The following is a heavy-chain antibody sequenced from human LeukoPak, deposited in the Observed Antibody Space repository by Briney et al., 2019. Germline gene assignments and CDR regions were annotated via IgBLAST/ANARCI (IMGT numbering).Heavy chain of an antibody. CDR2: ISSSGSTK. J-gene: IGHJ4*02. V-gene: IGHV3-48*03. CDR1: GFTFGGYE. D-gene: IGHD3-22*01. CDR3: ASYFDSTGCDD. Sequence: GGSLRLSCAASGFTFGGYEMNWVRRAPGKGLEWVSYISSSGSTKNYADSAKGRFTISRDNAKNSLYLQMSSLGAEDQAVYYCASYFDSTGCDDWGQGTLVTVSS.